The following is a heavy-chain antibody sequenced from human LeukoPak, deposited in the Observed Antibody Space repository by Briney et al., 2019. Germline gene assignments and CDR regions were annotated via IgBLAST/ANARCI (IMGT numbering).Heavy chain of an antibody. CDR3: AKLGGFFDH. CDR2: ISGSGDNT. CDR1: GFTFSSYA. V-gene: IGHV3-23*01. Sequence: GGSLRLSCAASGFTFSSYAMSWVRQAPGKGLEWVSVISGSGDNTFYADSVRGRFTISRDNSKNTLHLQMNSLTAEDTAVYYCAKLGGFFDHWGQGNLVTVSA. D-gene: IGHD3-16*01. J-gene: IGHJ4*02.